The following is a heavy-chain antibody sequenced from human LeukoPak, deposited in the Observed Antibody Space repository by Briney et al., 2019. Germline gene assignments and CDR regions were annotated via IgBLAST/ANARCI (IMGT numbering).Heavy chain of an antibody. CDR1: GGSISSGSYY. CDR3: ARDAHDYGDSFQH. V-gene: IGHV4-61*01. D-gene: IGHD4-17*01. CDR2: IYYSGST. Sequence: PSETLSLTCTVSGGSISSGSYYWSWIRQPPGKGLEWIGYIYYSGSTNYNPSLKSRVTISVDTSKNQFSLKLSSVTAADTAVYYCARDAHDYGDSFQHWGQGTLVTVSS. J-gene: IGHJ1*01.